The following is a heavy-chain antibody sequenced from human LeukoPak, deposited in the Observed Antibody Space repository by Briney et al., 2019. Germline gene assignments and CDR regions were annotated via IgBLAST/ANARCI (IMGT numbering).Heavy chain of an antibody. CDR1: GFTLRSYT. CDR2: IGISSNKI. CDR3: ARGRFNYDNSGYSSFYH. J-gene: IGHJ4*02. V-gene: IGHV3-21*01. D-gene: IGHD3-22*01. Sequence: GGSLRLSCAASGFTLRSYTMNWVRQAPGKGLEWVSSIGISSNKIYYADSVKGRFTISRDNAKSSLYLQMNSLRAEDTAVYYCARGRFNYDNSGYSSFYHWGQGALVTVSS.